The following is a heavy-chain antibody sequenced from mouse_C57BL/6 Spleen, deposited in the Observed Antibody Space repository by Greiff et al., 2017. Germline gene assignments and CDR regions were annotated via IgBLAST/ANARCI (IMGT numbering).Heavy chain of an antibody. V-gene: IGHV1-64*01. CDR2: IHPNSGST. J-gene: IGHJ2*01. CDR3: ARGDGSSLDY. Sequence: QVRLQQSGAELVKPGASVKLSCKASGYTFTSYWMHWVKQRPGQGLEWIGMIHPNSGSTNYNEKFKSKATLTVDKSSSTAYMQLSSLTSEDSAVYYCARGDGSSLDYWGQGTTLTVSS. CDR1: GYTFTSYW. D-gene: IGHD1-1*01.